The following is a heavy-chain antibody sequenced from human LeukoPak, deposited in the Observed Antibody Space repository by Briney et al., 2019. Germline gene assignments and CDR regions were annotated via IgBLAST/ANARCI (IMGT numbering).Heavy chain of an antibody. CDR3: ARAGVSYYGSSGYPITDY. V-gene: IGHV3-21*01. D-gene: IGHD3-22*01. J-gene: IGHJ4*02. CDR2: ISSSSSYI. CDR1: GFTFSSYS. Sequence: GGSLRLSCAASGFTFSSYSMNWVRQAPGKGLEWVSSISSSSSYIYYADSVKGRFTISRDNAKNSLYLQMNSLRAEDTAVYYCARAGVSYYGSSGYPITDYWGQGTLVTVSS.